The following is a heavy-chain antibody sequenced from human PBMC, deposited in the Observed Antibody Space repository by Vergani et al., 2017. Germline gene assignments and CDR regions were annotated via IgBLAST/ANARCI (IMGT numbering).Heavy chain of an antibody. J-gene: IGHJ5*02. CDR1: GGSISSYY. Sequence: QVQLQESGPGLVKPSETLSLTCTVSGGSISSYYWSWIRQPAGKGLEWIGRIYTSGSTNYNPSLKSRVTMSVDTSKNQFSLKLSSVTAADTAVYYCARDQAWGRWNWFDPWGQGTLVTVSS. V-gene: IGHV4-4*07. D-gene: IGHD4-23*01. CDR3: ARDQAWGRWNWFDP. CDR2: IYTSGST.